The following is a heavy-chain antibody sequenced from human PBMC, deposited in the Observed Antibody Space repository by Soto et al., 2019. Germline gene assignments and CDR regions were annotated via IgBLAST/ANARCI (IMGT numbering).Heavy chain of an antibody. CDR3: ARVPDH. J-gene: IGHJ4*02. Sequence: GGSLRLSCAASGFTFSTYAMHWVRRAPGKGLEWVAVISYDGSNKYYADSVKGRFTISRDNSKNTLYLQMNSLRAEDTAVYYCARVPDHWGQGTLVTVSS. CDR2: ISYDGSNK. CDR1: GFTFSTYA. V-gene: IGHV3-30-3*01.